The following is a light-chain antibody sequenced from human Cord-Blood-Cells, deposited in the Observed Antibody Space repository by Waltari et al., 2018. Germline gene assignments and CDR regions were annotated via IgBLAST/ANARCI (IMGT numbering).Light chain of an antibody. Sequence: DIQMTQSSSSLSASVEDRVTITCHASQDISNYLNWYQQKPGKAPKLLIYDASNLETGVPSRFSGSGSGTDFTFTITSLQPEDIATYYCQQYDNLPRTFGQGTKLEIK. V-gene: IGKV1-33*01. J-gene: IGKJ2*01. CDR1: QDISNY. CDR3: QQYDNLPRT. CDR2: DAS.